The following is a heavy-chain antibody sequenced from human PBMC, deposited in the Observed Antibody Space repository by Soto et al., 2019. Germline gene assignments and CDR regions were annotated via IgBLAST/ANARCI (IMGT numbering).Heavy chain of an antibody. CDR1: GFTVSNNY. CDR3: ARCPTVDRSNWHLNFDY. D-gene: IGHD1-1*01. CDR2: IYGRGDT. Sequence: PGGSLSLSCAASGFTVSNNYRSWVRQAPGQGLEWVSVIYGRGDTYYADSVKGRFTISRDSSKNTLFLQMNSLRAEDTATYYWARCPTVDRSNWHLNFDYWGQGTLVTVSS. J-gene: IGHJ4*02. V-gene: IGHV3-66*01.